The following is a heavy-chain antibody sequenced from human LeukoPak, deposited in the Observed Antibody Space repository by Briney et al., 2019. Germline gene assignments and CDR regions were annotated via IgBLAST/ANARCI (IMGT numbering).Heavy chain of an antibody. V-gene: IGHV4-38-2*02. Sequence: SETLSLTCTVSHYSISSNYYWGWIRQPPGKGLEWIGSIYHSGSPYYNPSLKSRVTISVDTSKNQFSLKLTSVTAADTAVYYCARSSGYMSYWGQGTLVTVSS. CDR2: IYHSGSP. J-gene: IGHJ4*02. D-gene: IGHD3-22*01. CDR3: ARSSGYMSY. CDR1: HYSISSNYY.